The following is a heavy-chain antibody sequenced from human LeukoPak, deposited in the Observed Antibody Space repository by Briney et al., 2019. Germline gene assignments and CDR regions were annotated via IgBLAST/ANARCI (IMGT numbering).Heavy chain of an antibody. Sequence: GGSLRLSCVASGFNFSTSWMNWVRQAPGKGLVWVSRIKTDGSTTTYADFVKGRVTVPRENAKNTLYLQMNSLRAEDTAVYYCARGGSPFYWGQGTLVTVSS. V-gene: IGHV3-74*01. CDR2: IKTDGSTT. CDR1: GFNFSTSW. CDR3: ARGGSPFY. J-gene: IGHJ4*02. D-gene: IGHD3-10*01.